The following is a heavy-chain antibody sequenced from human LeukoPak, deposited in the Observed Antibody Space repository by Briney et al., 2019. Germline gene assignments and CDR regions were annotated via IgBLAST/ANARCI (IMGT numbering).Heavy chain of an antibody. D-gene: IGHD4-23*01. V-gene: IGHV4-59*01. J-gene: IGHJ5*02. CDR3: AREKSYGGNSLGFAP. CDR2: IYYSGST. Sequence: SETLSLTCTVSGGSISSYYWSWIRQPPGKGLEWIGYIYYSGSTNYNPSLKSRVTISVDTSKNQFSLKLSSVTAADTAVYYCAREKSYGGNSLGFAPWGQGTLVTVSS. CDR1: GGSISSYY.